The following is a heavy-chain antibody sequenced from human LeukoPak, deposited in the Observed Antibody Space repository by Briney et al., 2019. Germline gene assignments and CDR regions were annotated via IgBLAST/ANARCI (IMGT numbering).Heavy chain of an antibody. J-gene: IGHJ3*02. CDR3: ARAVGATSDAFDI. CDR2: MNPNSGNT. CDR1: GYIFTSYD. V-gene: IGHV1-8*03. Sequence: ASVKVSCKASGYIFTSYDINWVRQATGQGLEWMGWMNPNSGNTGYAQKFQGRVTITRNTSISTAYMELSSLRSEDTAVYYCARAVGATSDAFDIWGQGTMVTVSS. D-gene: IGHD1-26*01.